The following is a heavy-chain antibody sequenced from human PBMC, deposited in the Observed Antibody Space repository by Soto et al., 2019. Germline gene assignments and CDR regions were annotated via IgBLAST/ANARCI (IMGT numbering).Heavy chain of an antibody. CDR2: IYYSGST. CDR1: GGSISSYY. D-gene: IGHD3-22*01. CDR3: SMGGDPPHYSDSTPPLVDFDQ. V-gene: IGHV4-59*01. J-gene: IGHJ4*02. Sequence: SETLSLTCTVSGGSISSYYWSWIPPPPGKGLEWIGYIYYSGSTNYNPSLKSRVTISVDPSKNQPSLKLSSVTAPDTDGYYCSMGGDPPHYSDSTPPLVDFDQWGQGTLVTVSS.